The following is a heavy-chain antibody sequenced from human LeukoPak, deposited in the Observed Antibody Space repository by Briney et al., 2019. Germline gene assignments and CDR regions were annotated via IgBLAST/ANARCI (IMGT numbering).Heavy chain of an antibody. J-gene: IGHJ4*02. CDR2: IGGSGGNT. V-gene: IGHV3-23*01. Sequence: GGSLRLSCAASGFIFSSYSMSWVRQAPGKGLEWVSAIGGSGGNTYYADSVKGRFTIPRDNSKNTLYLQMNSLRAEDTAVYYCARDVAYRLDYWGQGTLVTVSS. D-gene: IGHD3-16*01. CDR3: ARDVAYRLDY. CDR1: GFIFSSYS.